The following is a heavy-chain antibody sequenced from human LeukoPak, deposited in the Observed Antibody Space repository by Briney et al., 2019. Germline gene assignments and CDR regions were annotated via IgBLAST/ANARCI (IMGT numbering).Heavy chain of an antibody. J-gene: IGHJ6*03. CDR2: IYTSRST. CDR3: ARHGITIFGVVKSPYYYYYYMDV. CDR1: GGSISSYY. Sequence: SETLSLTCTVSGGSISSYYWSWIRQPPGKGLEWIGYIYTSRSTNYNPSLKSRVTISVDTSKNQFSLKLSSVTAADAAVYYCARHGITIFGVVKSPYYYYYYMDVWGKGTTVTVSS. V-gene: IGHV4-4*09. D-gene: IGHD3-3*01.